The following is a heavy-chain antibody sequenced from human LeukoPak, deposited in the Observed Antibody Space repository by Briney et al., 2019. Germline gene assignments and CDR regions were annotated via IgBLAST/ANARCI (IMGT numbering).Heavy chain of an antibody. D-gene: IGHD6-19*01. CDR3: ARGIAVAGPRDI. CDR2: MNPNSGNT. V-gene: IGHV1-8*01. Sequence: ASVKVSCKASGYTFTSHDINWVRQATGQGLEWMGWMNPNSGNTGYAQKFQGRVTMTRNTSISTAYMELSSLRSEDTAVYYCARGIAVAGPRDIWGQGTMVTVSS. CDR1: GYTFTSHD. J-gene: IGHJ3*02.